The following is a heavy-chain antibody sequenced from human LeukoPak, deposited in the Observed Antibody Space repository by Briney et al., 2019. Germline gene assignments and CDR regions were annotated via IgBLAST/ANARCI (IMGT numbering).Heavy chain of an antibody. D-gene: IGHD3-16*01. CDR3: ARVKDPGGYYYYYYMDI. CDR2: INHSGST. J-gene: IGHJ6*03. Sequence: SEILSLTCAVYGGSYSGHYWTWIRQPPGKGLEWIGEINHSGSTNYNPSLRSRVTISVDTSKNQFSLKVSSVTAADTAVYYCARVKDPGGYYYYYYMDIWGKGNTVTVSS. CDR1: GGSYSGHY. V-gene: IGHV4-34*01.